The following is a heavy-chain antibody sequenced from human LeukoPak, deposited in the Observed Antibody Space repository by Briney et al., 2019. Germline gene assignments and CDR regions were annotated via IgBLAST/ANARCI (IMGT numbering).Heavy chain of an antibody. CDR3: TRDHITSWQIDF. CDR2: IIPILGIA. D-gene: IGHD2-2*01. J-gene: IGHJ4*02. V-gene: IGHV1-69*04. CDR1: GGTFSSYA. Sequence: SVKVSCKASGGTFSSYAISWVRQAPGQGLEWMGRIIPILGIANYAQKFQGRVTITADKSTSTANIELSSLRSEDTAVYYCTRDHITSWQIDFWGQGTMVTVSS.